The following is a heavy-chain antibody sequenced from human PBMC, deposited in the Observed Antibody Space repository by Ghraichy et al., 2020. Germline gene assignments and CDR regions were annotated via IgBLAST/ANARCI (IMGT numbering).Heavy chain of an antibody. V-gene: IGHV3-7*03. CDR3: ARYSSGWLLDP. CDR2: IKQDGSEK. Sequence: GRSLRLSCAASGFTFSSYWMSWVRQAPGKGLEWVANIKQDGSEKYYVDSVKGRFTISRDNAKNSLYLQMNSLRAEDTAVYYCARYSSGWLLDPWGQGTLVTVSS. CDR1: GFTFSSYW. J-gene: IGHJ5*02. D-gene: IGHD6-19*01.